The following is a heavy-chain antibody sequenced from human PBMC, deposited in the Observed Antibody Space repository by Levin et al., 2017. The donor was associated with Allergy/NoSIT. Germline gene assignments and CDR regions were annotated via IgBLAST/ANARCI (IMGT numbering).Heavy chain of an antibody. CDR3: AREQQLDWGIFDY. CDR2: IYYSGST. Sequence: LRLSCTVSGGSISSGGYYWSWIRQHPGKGLEWIGYIYYSGSTYYNPSLKSRVTISVDTSKNQFSLKLSSVTAADTAVYYCAREQQLDWGIFDYWGQGTLVTVSS. J-gene: IGHJ4*02. V-gene: IGHV4-31*03. CDR1: GGSISSGGYY. D-gene: IGHD6-13*01.